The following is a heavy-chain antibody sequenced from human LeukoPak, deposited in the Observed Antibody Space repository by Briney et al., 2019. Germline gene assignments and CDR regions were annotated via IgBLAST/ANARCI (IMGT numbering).Heavy chain of an antibody. J-gene: IGHJ3*01. CDR2: IYYSGFT. Sequence: KPSETLSLTCTVSGDSVSGISFYWSWIRQPPGKGLEWIGSIYYSGFTNSDPSLKSRVTVSLDTSKNHFSLRLSSVTAADTAIYYCARARYAEDAFDVWGQGTMVTVSS. CDR3: ARARYAEDAFDV. V-gene: IGHV4-61*03. CDR1: GDSVSGISFY. D-gene: IGHD4-17*01.